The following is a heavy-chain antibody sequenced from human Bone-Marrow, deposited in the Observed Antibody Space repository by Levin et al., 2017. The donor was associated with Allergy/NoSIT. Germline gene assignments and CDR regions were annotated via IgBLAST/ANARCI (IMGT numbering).Heavy chain of an antibody. Sequence: PGGSLRLSCAASGFTFANHAMTWVRHAPGKGLEWVSTIRPSSERIYFADSVKGRFTVSRDDSMNMMYLQMNSLRADDAAVYYCAREQGASGWYTVDFWGQGTLVTVSS. CDR3: AREQGASGWYTVDF. CDR2: IRPSSERI. V-gene: IGHV3-23*01. CDR1: GFTFANHA. D-gene: IGHD6-13*01. J-gene: IGHJ4*02.